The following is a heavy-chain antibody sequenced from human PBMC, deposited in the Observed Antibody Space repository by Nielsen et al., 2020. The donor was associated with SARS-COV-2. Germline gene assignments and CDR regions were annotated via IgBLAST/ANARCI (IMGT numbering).Heavy chain of an antibody. D-gene: IGHD4/OR15-4a*01. CDR1: GYTFTGYY. J-gene: IGHJ4*02. CDR2: INPNSGGT. CDR3: ARGGSDYGANWDDFDY. V-gene: IGHV1-2*02. Sequence: ASVKVSCKASGYTFTGYYMHWVRQAPGQGLEWMGWINPNSGGTNYAQKFQGRVTMTRDTSISTAYMELSRLRSDDTAVYYCARGGSDYGANWDDFDYWGQGTLVTVSS.